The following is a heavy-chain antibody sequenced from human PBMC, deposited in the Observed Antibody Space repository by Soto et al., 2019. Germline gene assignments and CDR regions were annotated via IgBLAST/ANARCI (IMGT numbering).Heavy chain of an antibody. CDR2: ISRDGSSK. D-gene: IGHD2-8*01. J-gene: IGHJ4*02. CDR1: GFTFSRYA. V-gene: IGHV3-30-3*01. CDR3: ARSRNGAVPDSINF. Sequence: GSLRLSCAASGFTFSRYAMHWVRQAPGEGLEWVAVISRDGSSKYYGDSVKGRFTVSRDNSNNTLYLSMTSLRPDDTAVFLCARSRNGAVPDSINFWGQGTLVTVSS.